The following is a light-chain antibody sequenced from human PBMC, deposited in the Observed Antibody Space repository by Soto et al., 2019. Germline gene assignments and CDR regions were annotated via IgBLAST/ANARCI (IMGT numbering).Light chain of an antibody. Sequence: DIVMTQSPDSLAVSLGERATINCKSSQSVLYSSNNKNSIAWYQQKPGQPPKLLIYWASTRESGVPDRFSGSGSGTEFTLTISSLQAEDVAVYYCQQYCSSPLTFGPGTKVDIK. CDR1: QSVLYSSNNKNS. CDR3: QQYCSSPLT. J-gene: IGKJ3*01. V-gene: IGKV4-1*01. CDR2: WAS.